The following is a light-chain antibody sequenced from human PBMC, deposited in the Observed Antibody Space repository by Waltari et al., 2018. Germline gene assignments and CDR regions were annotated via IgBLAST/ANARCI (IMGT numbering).Light chain of an antibody. Sequence: SSGLTQDPAVSVALGQTISITSRGDSLRTSYASWYQVKTGQAPVLVMFGKEKRPSGVPSRLSWESTATTSSLMITGAQAADEADYYCSSRNGRASQVVFAGGTKVTVL. J-gene: IGLJ2*01. CDR3: SSRNGRASQVV. V-gene: IGLV3-19*01. CDR1: SLRTSY. CDR2: GKE.